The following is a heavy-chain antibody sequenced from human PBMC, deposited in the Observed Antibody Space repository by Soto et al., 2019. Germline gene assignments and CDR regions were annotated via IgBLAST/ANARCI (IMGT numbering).Heavy chain of an antibody. D-gene: IGHD2-2*01. J-gene: IGHJ3*02. V-gene: IGHV3-23*01. CDR2: ITASGDNT. CDR3: AKVRPLTVCTRYRCLWAIDI. CDR1: AFTFRSYT. Sequence: EVQLLESGGGLVQPGGSLRLSCADSAFTFRSYTMSWVRQAPGKGLEWVSAITASGDNTYYADSVKGRFTISRDNTKNTLYLRMNSLRAEDTAVYYCAKVRPLTVCTRYRCLWAIDIWGKGTMVTVS.